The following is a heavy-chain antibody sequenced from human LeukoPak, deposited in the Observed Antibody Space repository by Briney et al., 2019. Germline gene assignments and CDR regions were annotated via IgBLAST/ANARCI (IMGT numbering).Heavy chain of an antibody. V-gene: IGHV4-59*01. CDR1: GGSISGFY. CDR2: MDKGGGT. J-gene: IGHJ4*02. CDR3: ARDYSKGGGFDF. Sequence: PSETLSLTCTVSGGSISGFYWSWIRQPPGKGLEWIGYMDKGGGTTYNPSLKSRVTISVDTSKNQFSLNLSPVTAADTAVYYCARDYSKGGGFDFWGQGTLVTVSS. D-gene: IGHD4-11*01.